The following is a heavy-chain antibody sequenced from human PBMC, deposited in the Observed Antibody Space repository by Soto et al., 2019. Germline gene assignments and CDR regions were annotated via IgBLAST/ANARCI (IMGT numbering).Heavy chain of an antibody. D-gene: IGHD3-3*01. CDR2: IIPIFGTA. J-gene: IGHJ6*02. Sequence: SVKVSCKASGGSFSSYAISWVRQAPGQGLEWMGGIIPIFGTANYAQKFQGRVTITADESTSTAYMELSSLRSEDTAVYYCARELYYDFWSGYVLYYYGMDVWGQGTTVTVSS. V-gene: IGHV1-69*13. CDR1: GGSFSSYA. CDR3: ARELYYDFWSGYVLYYYGMDV.